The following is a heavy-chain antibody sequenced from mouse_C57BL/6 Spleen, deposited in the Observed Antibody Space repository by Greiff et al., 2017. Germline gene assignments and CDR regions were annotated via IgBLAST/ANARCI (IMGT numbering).Heavy chain of an antibody. Sequence: QVQLKQPGAELVKPGASVKLSCKASGYTFTSYWMHWVKQRPGRCLEWIGRIDPNSGGTKYNEKFKSKATLTVDKPSSTAYMQLSSLTSEDSAVYYWARSLDYDEDWDFDVWGTGTTVTVSS. V-gene: IGHV1-72*01. J-gene: IGHJ1*03. D-gene: IGHD2-4*01. CDR1: GYTFTSYW. CDR3: ARSLDYDEDWDFDV. CDR2: IDPNSGGT.